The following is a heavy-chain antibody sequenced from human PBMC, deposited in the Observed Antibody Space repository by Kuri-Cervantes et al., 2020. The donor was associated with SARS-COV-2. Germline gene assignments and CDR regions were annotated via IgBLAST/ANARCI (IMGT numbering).Heavy chain of an antibody. CDR2: ISSSSSYT. CDR3: AIGRGVRGVPLGQFDY. D-gene: IGHD3-10*01. Sequence: GESLKISCAASGFTFSDYYMSWIRQAPGKGLEWVSYISSSSSYTKYADSVKGRFTISRDNAKNSLYLQMNSLRAEDTAVYYCAIGRGVRGVPLGQFDYWGQGTLVTVSS. CDR1: GFTFSDYY. V-gene: IGHV3-11*06. J-gene: IGHJ4*02.